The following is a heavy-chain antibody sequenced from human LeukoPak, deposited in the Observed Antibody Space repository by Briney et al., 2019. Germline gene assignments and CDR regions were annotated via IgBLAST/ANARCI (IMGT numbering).Heavy chain of an antibody. D-gene: IGHD5-12*01. Sequence: ASVKVSCKASGYTFTGYYMHWVRQAPGQGLEWMGWINPNSGGTNYAQKFQGRVTMTRDTSNSTAYMELSRLRSDDTAVYYCAREVAATKYWFDPWGQGTLVTVSS. CDR1: GYTFTGYY. J-gene: IGHJ5*02. V-gene: IGHV1-2*02. CDR2: INPNSGGT. CDR3: AREVAATKYWFDP.